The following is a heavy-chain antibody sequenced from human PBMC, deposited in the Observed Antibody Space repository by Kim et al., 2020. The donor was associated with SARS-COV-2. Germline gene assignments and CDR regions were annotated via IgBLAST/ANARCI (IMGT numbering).Heavy chain of an antibody. J-gene: IGHJ4*02. D-gene: IGHD3-10*01. Sequence: SETLSLTCTVSGGSISSSSYYWGWIRQPPGKGLEWIGSIYYSGSTYYNPSLKSRVTISVDTSKNQFSLKLSSVTAADTAVYYCARQQWFGELLYYFGYWGQGTLVTVSS. V-gene: IGHV4-39*01. CDR1: GGSISSSSYY. CDR3: ARQQWFGELLYYFGY. CDR2: IYYSGST.